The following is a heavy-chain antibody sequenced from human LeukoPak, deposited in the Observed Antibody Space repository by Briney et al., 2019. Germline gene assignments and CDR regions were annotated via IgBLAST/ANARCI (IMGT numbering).Heavy chain of an antibody. CDR3: ARAYGYFDY. V-gene: IGHV4-34*01. D-gene: IGHD3-22*01. CDR2: IYHSGST. CDR1: GGSFSGYY. J-gene: IGHJ4*02. Sequence: PSETLSLTCAVYGGSFSGYYWSWIRQPPGKGLEWIGYIYHSGSTYYNPSLKSRVTISVDRSKNQFSLKLSSVTAADTAVYYCARAYGYFDYWGQGTLVTVSS.